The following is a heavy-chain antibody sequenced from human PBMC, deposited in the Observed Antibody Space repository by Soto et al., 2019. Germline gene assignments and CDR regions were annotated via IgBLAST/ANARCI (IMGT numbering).Heavy chain of an antibody. V-gene: IGHV3-30*18. CDR1: GFTFSSYG. CDR3: AKDLQELRGYYYYGMDV. Sequence: AGGSLRLSCAASGFTFSSYGMHWVRQAPGKGLEWVAVISYDGSNKYYADSVKGRFTISRDNSKNTLYLQMNSLRAEDTAVYYCAKDLQELRGYYYYGMDVWGQGTTVTVSS. CDR2: ISYDGSNK. D-gene: IGHD1-1*01. J-gene: IGHJ6*02.